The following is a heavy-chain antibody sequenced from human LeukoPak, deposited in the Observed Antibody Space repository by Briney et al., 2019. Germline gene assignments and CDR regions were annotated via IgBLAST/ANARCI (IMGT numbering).Heavy chain of an antibody. CDR1: GGSIGKFY. CDR3: ARGASRGSLYWFFDL. CDR2: VDYTETT. Sequence: PSETLSLTCTVSGGSIGKFYWHWIRHHPGKRREWIGYVDYTETTNLNPSLQSRVTISVNTSMNRLSLNMRSISAADTAVYFCARGASRGSLYWFFDLWGRGTLLTASS. V-gene: IGHV4-59*01. D-gene: IGHD2-2*01. J-gene: IGHJ2*01.